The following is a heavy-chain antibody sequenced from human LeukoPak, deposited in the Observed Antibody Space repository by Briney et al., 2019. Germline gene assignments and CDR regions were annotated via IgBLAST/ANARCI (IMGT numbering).Heavy chain of an antibody. J-gene: IGHJ4*02. CDR2: IIPIFSTA. V-gene: IGHV1-69*05. Sequence: SVKVSCKASGGTFSSYAISWVRQAPGQGLEWMGGIIPIFSTANYAQKFQGRVTITTDESTSTAYMELSSLRPEDTAVYYGARAPGGRYFDYWGQGTLVTVSS. D-gene: IGHD2-2*01. CDR3: ARAPGGRYFDY. CDR1: GGTFSSYA.